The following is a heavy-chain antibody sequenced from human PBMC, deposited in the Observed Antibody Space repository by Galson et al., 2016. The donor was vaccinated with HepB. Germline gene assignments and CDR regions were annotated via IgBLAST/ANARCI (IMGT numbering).Heavy chain of an antibody. CDR1: GGSISSYY. D-gene: IGHD4-11*01. CDR3: ARHFKDYSNGYYSCYGVDV. Sequence: SETLSLTCTVSGGSISSYYWSWIRQPPGKGLEWIGYINYGGTTNYNPSLKSRLTISVDTSKNQFSLKLSSVTAADSAVYYCARHFKDYSNGYYSCYGVDVWGQATTVTGSS. J-gene: IGHJ6*02. CDR2: INYGGTT. V-gene: IGHV4-59*08.